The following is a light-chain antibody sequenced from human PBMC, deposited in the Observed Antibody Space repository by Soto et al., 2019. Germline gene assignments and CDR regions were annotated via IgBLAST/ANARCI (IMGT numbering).Light chain of an antibody. CDR1: QSISSY. Sequence: DIQMTQSPSSLSASVGDRVTITCRASQSISSYLNWYQRKPGKAPKLLIYAASSLQSGVPSRFSGSGSGTDFTLTISSLQPEDFATYYCQQSYSTPVFGQGTKVEIK. CDR3: QQSYSTPV. J-gene: IGKJ1*01. V-gene: IGKV1-39*01. CDR2: AAS.